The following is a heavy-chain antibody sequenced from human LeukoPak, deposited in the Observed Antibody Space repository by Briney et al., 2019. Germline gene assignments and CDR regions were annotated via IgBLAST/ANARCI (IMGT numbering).Heavy chain of an antibody. CDR3: AREQLVRYVWRSYPSN. Sequence: GGSLRLSCAASGFTFSDYYMSWIRQAPGKGLEWVSYISSSGSTIYYADSVKGRFTISRDNAKNSLYLQMNSLRAEDTAVYYCAREQLVRYVWRSYPSNWGQGTLVTVSS. D-gene: IGHD3-16*02. V-gene: IGHV3-11*01. CDR1: GFTFSDYY. J-gene: IGHJ4*02. CDR2: ISSSGSTI.